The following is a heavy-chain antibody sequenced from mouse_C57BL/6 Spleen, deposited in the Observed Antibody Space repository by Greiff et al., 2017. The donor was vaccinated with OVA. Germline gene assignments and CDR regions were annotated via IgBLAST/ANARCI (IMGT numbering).Heavy chain of an antibody. D-gene: IGHD2-4*01. CDR1: GYTFTSYW. CDR2: IDPSDSET. V-gene: IGHV1-52*01. J-gene: IGHJ3*01. Sequence: VQLQQSGAELVRPGSSVKLSCKASGYTFTSYWMHWVKQRPIQGLEWIGNIDPSDSETHYNQKFKDKATLTVDKSSSTAYMQLSSLTSEDSAVYYCARAGDYDRFAYWGQGTLVTVSA. CDR3: ARAGDYDRFAY.